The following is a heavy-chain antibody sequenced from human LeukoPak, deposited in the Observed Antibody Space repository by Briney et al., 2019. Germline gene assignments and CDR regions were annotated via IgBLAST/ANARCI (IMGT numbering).Heavy chain of an antibody. D-gene: IGHD3-22*01. CDR2: ISGSGGST. CDR1: GFTFSSYA. J-gene: IGHJ4*02. V-gene: IGHV3-23*01. CDR3: AKGIAYYYDSSGHH. Sequence: GGSLRLSCAASGFTFSSYAMSWVRQAPGEGLEWVSAISGSGGSTYYADSVKGRFTISRDNSKNTLYLQMNSLRAEDTAVYYCAKGIAYYYDSSGHHWGQGTLVTVSS.